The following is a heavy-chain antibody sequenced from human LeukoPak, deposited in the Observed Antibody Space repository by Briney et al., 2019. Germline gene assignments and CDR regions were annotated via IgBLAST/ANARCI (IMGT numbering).Heavy chain of an antibody. CDR3: ARAIVGATTGIADY. Sequence: PGGSLRLSCAASGFTFRTYTMSWVRQAPGKGLECVSSISSSSGHIYYADSVKGRFTISRDNAKNSLFLQMNSLRDEDTAVYYCARAIVGATTGIADYWGQGTLVTVSS. J-gene: IGHJ4*02. V-gene: IGHV3-21*01. CDR1: GFTFRTYT. D-gene: IGHD1-26*01. CDR2: ISSSSGHI.